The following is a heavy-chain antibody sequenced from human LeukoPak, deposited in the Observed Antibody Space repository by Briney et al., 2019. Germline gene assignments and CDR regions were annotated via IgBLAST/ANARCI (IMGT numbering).Heavy chain of an antibody. J-gene: IGHJ4*02. CDR1: GFTFSSYD. V-gene: IGHV3-23*01. CDR3: AKDRHGDFWSGYYFDC. Sequence: GGSLSLTCAASGFTFSSYDMSWVRQAPGKGLEWVSAISGSGVSTYYADSVKGRFTISRDNSKNTLFLQMSNQRAEDTAVYYCAKDRHGDFWSGYYFDCWGQGTLVTVSS. D-gene: IGHD3-3*01. CDR2: ISGSGVST.